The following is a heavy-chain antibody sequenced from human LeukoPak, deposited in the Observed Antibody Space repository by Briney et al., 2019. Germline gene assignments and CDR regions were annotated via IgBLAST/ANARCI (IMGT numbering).Heavy chain of an antibody. D-gene: IGHD3-22*01. CDR2: IYYGGST. CDR1: GGSISSGDYY. J-gene: IGHJ4*02. CDR3: ARADYYDSSGYSGLYLDY. Sequence: SETLSLTCTVSGGSISSGDYYWSWIRQPPGKGLEWIGYIYYGGSTYYNPSLKSRVTISVDTSKNQFSLKLSSVTAADTAVYYCARADYYDSSGYSGLYLDYWGQGTLVTVSS. V-gene: IGHV4-30-4*01.